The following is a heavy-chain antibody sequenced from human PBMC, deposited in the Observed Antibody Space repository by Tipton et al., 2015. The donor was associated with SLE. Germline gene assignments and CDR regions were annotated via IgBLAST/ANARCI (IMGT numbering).Heavy chain of an antibody. Sequence: TLSLTCAVYGGSFSGYYWSWTRQPPGKGLEWIGEINHSGSTNYNPSLKSRVTISVDTSKNQFSLKLSSVTAADTAVYYCAREVVAYDAFDIWGQGTMVTVS. CDR3: AREVVAYDAFDI. D-gene: IGHD2-2*01. CDR1: GGSFSGYY. J-gene: IGHJ3*02. CDR2: INHSGST. V-gene: IGHV4-34*01.